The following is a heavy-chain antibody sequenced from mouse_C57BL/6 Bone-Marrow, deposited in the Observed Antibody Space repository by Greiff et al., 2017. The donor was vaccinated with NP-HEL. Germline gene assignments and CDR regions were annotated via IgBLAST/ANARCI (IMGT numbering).Heavy chain of an antibody. CDR2: INPNNGGT. D-gene: IGHD1-1*01. CDR1: GYTFTDYN. J-gene: IGHJ1*03. V-gene: IGHV1-18*01. CDR3: ARWDYGSSFWYFDV. Sequence: EVQLQQPGTELVKPGASVKLSCKASGYTFTDYNMDWVKQSHGKSLEWIGDINPNNGGTIYNQKFKGKATLTVDKSSSTAYMELRSLTSEDTAVYYCARWDYGSSFWYFDVWGTGTTVTVSS.